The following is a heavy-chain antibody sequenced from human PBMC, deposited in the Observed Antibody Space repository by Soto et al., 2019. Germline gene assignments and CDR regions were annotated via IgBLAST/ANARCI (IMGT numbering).Heavy chain of an antibody. V-gene: IGHV1-2*04. CDR2: INPNSGGT. J-gene: IGHJ6*02. CDR1: GYTFTGYY. D-gene: IGHD6-13*01. CDR3: AIARIAAAGNGSGMEV. Sequence: GASVKVSCKASGYTFTGYYMHSVRQAPGQGLEWMGWINPNSGGTNYAQKFQGWVTMTRDTSISTAYMELSRLRSDDTAVYYCAIARIAAAGNGSGMEVWGQGTTVTVSS.